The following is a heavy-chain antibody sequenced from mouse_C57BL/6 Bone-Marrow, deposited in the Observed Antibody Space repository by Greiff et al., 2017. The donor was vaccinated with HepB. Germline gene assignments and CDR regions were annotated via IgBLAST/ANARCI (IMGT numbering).Heavy chain of an antibody. V-gene: IGHV1-42*01. CDR1: GYSFTGYY. CDR2: INPSTGGT. J-gene: IGHJ4*01. Sequence: DVQLQESGPELVKPGASVKISCKASGYSFTGYYMNWVKQSPEKSLEWIGEINPSTGGTTYNQKFKAKATLTVDKSSSTAYMQLKSLTSEDSAVYYCARSNYWGQGTSVTVSS. CDR3: ARSNY.